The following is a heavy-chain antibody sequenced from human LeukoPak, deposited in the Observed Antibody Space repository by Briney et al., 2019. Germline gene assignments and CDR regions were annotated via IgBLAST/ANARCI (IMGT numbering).Heavy chain of an antibody. J-gene: IGHJ5*02. CDR2: FDTEHGET. CDR3: TTSDDYVWGTYRYINYFDP. V-gene: IGHV1-24*01. Sequence: GASVKVSCKVSGYNFTELSIHWVRQGPGKGLKWMGGFDTEHGETLYAQNFQGRVTMAADTSTDTAYMELSSLRSEDTAVYFCTTSDDYVWGTYRYINYFDPWGQGTLVTVSS. D-gene: IGHD3-16*02. CDR1: GYNFTELS.